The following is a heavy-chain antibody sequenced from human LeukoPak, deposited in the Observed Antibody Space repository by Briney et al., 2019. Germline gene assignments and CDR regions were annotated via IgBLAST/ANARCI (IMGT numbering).Heavy chain of an antibody. Sequence: GRSLRLSCAASGFTFSTYAMHWVRQAPGKGLEWVAMIWYNGKNKHYADPVKGRFTISRDNSKNTLDLQMNSLRADDTAVYYCVRDPSNSGWAFDYWGQGTLVTVSS. CDR3: VRDPSNSGWAFDY. V-gene: IGHV3-33*01. CDR1: GFTFSTYA. D-gene: IGHD6-19*01. J-gene: IGHJ4*02. CDR2: IWYNGKNK.